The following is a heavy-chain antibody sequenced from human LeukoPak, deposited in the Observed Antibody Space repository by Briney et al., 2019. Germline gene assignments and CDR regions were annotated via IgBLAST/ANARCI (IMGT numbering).Heavy chain of an antibody. V-gene: IGHV3-23*01. J-gene: IGHJ6*02. Sequence: GGALRLSCAASGFTFSSYAVSWVRQAPGKGLEWVSLVTDSGDMTHYADSVKGRFTISRDNSKNTMYLQMNSLRAEDTAIYYCAKDPTWNLGVMDVWGQGTTVTVSS. CDR3: AKDPTWNLGVMDV. D-gene: IGHD2/OR15-2a*01. CDR2: VTDSGDMT. CDR1: GFTFSSYA.